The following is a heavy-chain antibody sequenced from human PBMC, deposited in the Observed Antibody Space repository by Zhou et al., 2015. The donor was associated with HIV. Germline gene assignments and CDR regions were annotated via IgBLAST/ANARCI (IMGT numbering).Heavy chain of an antibody. J-gene: IGHJ4*02. V-gene: IGHV1-69*12. D-gene: IGHD2-21*02. CDR2: IIPIFGTA. Sequence: QVQLVQSGAEVKKPGSSVKVSCKASGGTFSSYAISWVRQAPGQGLEWMGGIIPIFGTANYAQKFQGRVTITADESTSTAYMELSSLRSEDTAVYYCARGIPAAMGFCGGDCYPYYFDYWGQGTLVTVSS. CDR1: GGTFSSYA. CDR3: ARGIPAAMGFCGGDCYPYYFDY.